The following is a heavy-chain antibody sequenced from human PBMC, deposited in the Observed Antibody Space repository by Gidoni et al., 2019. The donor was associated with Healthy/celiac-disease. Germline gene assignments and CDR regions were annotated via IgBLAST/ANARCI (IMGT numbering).Heavy chain of an antibody. V-gene: IGHV3-23*04. D-gene: IGHD1-26*01. J-gene: IGHJ4*02. CDR3: AKGVGTILGSTLDY. CDR1: GFTFSSCA. CDR2: ISGSGGST. Sequence: EVQLVESGGGLVQPVGSLRLSCAASGFTFSSCAMSWVRQAPGKGLEWVSGISGSGGSTYHADSVKGRFTISRDNSQNTLYLQMSSLRAEDTAVYYCAKGVGTILGSTLDYWGQGTLVTVSS.